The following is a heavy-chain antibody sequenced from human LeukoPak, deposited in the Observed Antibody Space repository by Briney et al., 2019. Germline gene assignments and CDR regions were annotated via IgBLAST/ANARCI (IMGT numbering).Heavy chain of an antibody. CDR3: AKHLASSWYFDY. CDR2: ISGSGDKT. V-gene: IGHV3-23*01. Sequence: PGGSLRLSCAASGFTFSRYVMSWVRQAQGKGLEWVSGISGSGDKTYYADSVKGRFTISRDNSKNTLSLEMNSLRVEDTAVYYCAKHLASSWYFDYWGQGTRVTASS. CDR1: GFTFSRYV. D-gene: IGHD6-13*01. J-gene: IGHJ4*02.